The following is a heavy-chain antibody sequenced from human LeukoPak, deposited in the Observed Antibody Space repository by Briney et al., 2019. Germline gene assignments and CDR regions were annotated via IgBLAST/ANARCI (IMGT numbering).Heavy chain of an antibody. CDR2: IIPIFGTA. J-gene: IGHJ4*02. V-gene: IGHV1-69*13. CDR1: GGTFSSYA. Sequence: SVKVSCKASGGTFSSYAISWVRQAPGQGLEWMGGIIPIFGTANYAQKFQGRVTITADESTSTAYMELSSLRSEGTAVYYCASQAEGSGSPFDYWGQGTLVTVSS. CDR3: ASQAEGSGSPFDY. D-gene: IGHD1-26*01.